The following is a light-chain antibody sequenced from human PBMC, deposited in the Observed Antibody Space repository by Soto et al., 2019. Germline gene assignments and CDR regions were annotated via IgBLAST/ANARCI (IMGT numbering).Light chain of an antibody. CDR2: AAS. J-gene: IGKJ1*01. CDR3: QQTDTIPRT. Sequence: DIEMTQSPASLSASVGARVTISCRASQPISDALNWYQQKAGKAPNLLISAASTLHSGVPSRFSGSGSGTEFTLTISSLQVEDFATYYCQQTDTIPRTFGQGSKV. CDR1: QPISDA. V-gene: IGKV1-39*01.